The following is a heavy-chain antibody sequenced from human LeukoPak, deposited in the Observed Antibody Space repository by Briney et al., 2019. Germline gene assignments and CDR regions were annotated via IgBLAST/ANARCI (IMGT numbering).Heavy chain of an antibody. CDR2: INPNSGGT. D-gene: IGHD3-22*01. Sequence: RAXVKVSCKASGYTFTGYYMHWVRQAPGQGLEWMGWINPNSGGTNYAQKFQGRVTMTRDTSISTAYMELSRLRSDDTAVYYCARADPFFDSSGYHYAFDIWGQGTMVTVSS. V-gene: IGHV1-2*02. CDR3: ARADPFFDSSGYHYAFDI. CDR1: GYTFTGYY. J-gene: IGHJ3*02.